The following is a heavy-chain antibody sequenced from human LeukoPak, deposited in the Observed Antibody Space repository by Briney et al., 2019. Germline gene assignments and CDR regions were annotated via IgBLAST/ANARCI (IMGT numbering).Heavy chain of an antibody. Sequence: GESLKISCKGSGYSFTSYWIGWVRQMPVKGLEWMGIIYPGDSDTRYSPSFQGQVTISADKSISTAYLQWSSLKASDTAMYYCASLASSDYGAPAAFDIWGQGTMVTVSS. V-gene: IGHV5-51*01. CDR1: GYSFTSYW. CDR2: IYPGDSDT. CDR3: ASLASSDYGAPAAFDI. J-gene: IGHJ3*02. D-gene: IGHD4-17*01.